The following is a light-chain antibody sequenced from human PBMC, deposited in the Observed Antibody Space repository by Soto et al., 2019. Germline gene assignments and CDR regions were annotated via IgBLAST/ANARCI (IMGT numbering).Light chain of an antibody. Sequence: QSALTQPASVSGSPGQSITISCTGTSSDVGGYNYVSWYQQHPGKAPQLMIYDVSNRPSGVSNRFSGSKSGNTASLTISGLQAEDEADYYFSSYTSSSPVVFGGGTKLTVL. V-gene: IGLV2-14*01. CDR3: SSYTSSSPVV. CDR2: DVS. CDR1: SSDVGGYNY. J-gene: IGLJ2*01.